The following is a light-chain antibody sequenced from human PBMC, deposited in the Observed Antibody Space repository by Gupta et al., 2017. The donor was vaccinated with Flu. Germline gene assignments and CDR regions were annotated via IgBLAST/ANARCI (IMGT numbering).Light chain of an antibody. J-gene: IGLJ2*01. Sequence: QSVLTQPPSLSAAPGQKVTISCSGSSSNIGNNYVSWYQQLPGTAPKLLIYDNNKRPSGIPDRFSGSKSGTSATLGITGLQNGDEADYYCGTWNSSLSAVVFGGGTKLTVL. V-gene: IGLV1-51*01. CDR2: DNN. CDR1: SSNIGNNY. CDR3: GTWNSSLSAVV.